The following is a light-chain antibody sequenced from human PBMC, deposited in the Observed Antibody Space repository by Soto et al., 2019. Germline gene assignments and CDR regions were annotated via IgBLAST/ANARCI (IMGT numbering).Light chain of an antibody. CDR3: SSYTSSSTLV. J-gene: IGLJ2*01. CDR2: DVS. Sequence: LTQPASVSGSPRQSITISCTGTSSDVGGYNYVSWYQQHPGKAPKFMIYDVSNRPSGVSNRFSGSKSGNTASLTISGLQAEDEADYYCSSYTSSSTLVFGGGTKLTVL. V-gene: IGLV2-14*01. CDR1: SSDVGGYNY.